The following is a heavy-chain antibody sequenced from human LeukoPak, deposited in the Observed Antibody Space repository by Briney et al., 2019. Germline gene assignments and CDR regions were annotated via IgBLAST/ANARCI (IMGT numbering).Heavy chain of an antibody. D-gene: IGHD3-22*01. CDR1: GYTFTGYY. Sequence: ASVKASCKASGYTFTGYYMHWVRQAPGQGLEWMGWINPNSGGTNYAQKFQGRVTMTRDTSISTAYMELSRLRSDDTAVYYCARSTYYNDSSGYYLDYFDYWGQGTLVTVSS. CDR2: INPNSGGT. CDR3: ARSTYYNDSSGYYLDYFDY. V-gene: IGHV1-2*02. J-gene: IGHJ4*02.